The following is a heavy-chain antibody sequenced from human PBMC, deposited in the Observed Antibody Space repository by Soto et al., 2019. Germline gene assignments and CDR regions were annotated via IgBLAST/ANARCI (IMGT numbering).Heavy chain of an antibody. CDR2: IYYSGST. Sequence: SETLSLTCTVSGGSISSGGYYWSWIRQHPGKGLEWIGYIYYSGSTYYNPSLKSRVTISVDTSKNQFSLKLSSVTAADTAVYYCARGGMATIWEFDYWGQGTLVTVSS. CDR1: GGSISSGGYY. D-gene: IGHD5-12*01. CDR3: ARGGMATIWEFDY. J-gene: IGHJ4*02. V-gene: IGHV4-31*03.